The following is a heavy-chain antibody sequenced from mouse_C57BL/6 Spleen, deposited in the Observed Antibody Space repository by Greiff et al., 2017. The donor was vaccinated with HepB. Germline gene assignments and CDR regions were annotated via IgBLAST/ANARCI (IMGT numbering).Heavy chain of an antibody. J-gene: IGHJ3*01. CDR1: GYTFTSYW. V-gene: IGHV1-69*01. D-gene: IGHD2-4*01. CDR2: IDPSDSYT. CDR3: ARMNDDGAWFAY. Sequence: QVQLQQPGAELVMPGASVKLSCKASGYTFTSYWMHWVKQRPGQGLEWIGEIDPSDSYTNYNQKFKGKSTLTVDKSSSTAYMQLSSLTSEDSAVYYCARMNDDGAWFAYGGQGTLVTVSA.